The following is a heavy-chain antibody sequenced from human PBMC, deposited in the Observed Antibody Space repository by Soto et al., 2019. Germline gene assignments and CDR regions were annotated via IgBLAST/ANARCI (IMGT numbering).Heavy chain of an antibody. CDR1: GFTFSVYA. CDR3: AKLSYSDPPDY. J-gene: IGHJ4*02. Sequence: EVQLLESGGGLVQPGGSLRLSCSASGFTFSVYAMGWVRQAPGKGLEWVSTISTSGGTTYYADSVKGRFTISRDNSKNTLFLQMNSLRAEDTAVYYCAKLSYSDPPDYWGQGTLVTVSS. CDR2: ISTSGGTT. V-gene: IGHV3-23*01. D-gene: IGHD4-17*01.